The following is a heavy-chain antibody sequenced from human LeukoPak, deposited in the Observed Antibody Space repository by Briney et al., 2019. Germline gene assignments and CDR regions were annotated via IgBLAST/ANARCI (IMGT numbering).Heavy chain of an antibody. CDR1: GGSISSYY. V-gene: IGHV4-4*07. CDR3: ARGFVARRAYWYFDL. CDR2: IYTSGST. J-gene: IGHJ2*01. D-gene: IGHD2-15*01. Sequence: PSGTLSLTCTVSGGSISSYYWSWIRQPAGKGLEWIGRIYTSGSTNYNPSLKSRVTMSVDTSKNQFSLKLSSVTAADTAVYYCARGFVARRAYWYFDLWGRGTLVTVSS.